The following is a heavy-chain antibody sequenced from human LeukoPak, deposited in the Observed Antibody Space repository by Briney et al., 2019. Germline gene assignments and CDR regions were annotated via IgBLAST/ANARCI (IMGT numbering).Heavy chain of an antibody. CDR3: ARLIAAAGKTDY. Sequence: ASVNVSCKASGYTFTSYDINWVRHPTGQGLEWLGWMNPNSGNTGYAQKFQGRVTMTSNTSISTAYMELSSLRSEDTAVYYCARLIAAAGKTDYWGQGTLVTVSS. J-gene: IGHJ4*02. D-gene: IGHD6-13*01. CDR1: GYTFTSYD. V-gene: IGHV1-8*01. CDR2: MNPNSGNT.